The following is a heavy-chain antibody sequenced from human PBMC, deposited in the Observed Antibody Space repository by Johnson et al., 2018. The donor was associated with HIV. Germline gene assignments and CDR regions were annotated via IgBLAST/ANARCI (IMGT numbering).Heavy chain of an antibody. D-gene: IGHD2-15*01. Sequence: VQLVESGGGLVKPGGSLRLSCVASGFTFSDYYMTWIRQAPGKGLEWVSVIYSGGSTYYADSVKGRFTISRDNSKNTLYLQMNSLRAEDTAVYYCAKGGYCSGGSCYPDAFDIWGQGTMVTVSS. CDR1: GFTFSDYY. CDR2: IYSGGST. CDR3: AKGGYCSGGSCYPDAFDI. J-gene: IGHJ3*02. V-gene: IGHV3-66*01.